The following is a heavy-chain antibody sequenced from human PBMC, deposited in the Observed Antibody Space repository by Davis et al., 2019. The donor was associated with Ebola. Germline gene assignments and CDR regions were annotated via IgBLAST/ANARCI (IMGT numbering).Heavy chain of an antibody. CDR2: IYYSGST. CDR1: GGSISSYY. V-gene: IGHV4-59*01. CDR3: ARQGATFDY. Sequence: MPGGSLRLSCTVSGGSISSYYWSWIRQPPGKGLEWIGYIYYSGSTNYNPSLKSRVTISVDTSKNQFSLKLSSVTAADTAVYYCARQGATFDYWGQGTLVTVSS. J-gene: IGHJ4*02.